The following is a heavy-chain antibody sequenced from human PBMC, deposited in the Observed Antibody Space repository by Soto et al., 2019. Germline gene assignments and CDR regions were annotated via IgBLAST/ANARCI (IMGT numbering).Heavy chain of an antibody. J-gene: IGHJ6*02. CDR3: ARVEYSSYYYYGMDV. D-gene: IGHD6-6*01. CDR1: GFTFSSYG. CDR2: IWYDGSNK. Sequence: QPGGSLRLSCAASGFTFSSYGMHWVRQAPGKGLEWVAVIWYDGSNKYYADSVKGRFTISRDNSKNTLYLQMNSLRAEYTAVYYCARVEYSSYYYYGMDVWGQGTTVTVSS. V-gene: IGHV3-33*01.